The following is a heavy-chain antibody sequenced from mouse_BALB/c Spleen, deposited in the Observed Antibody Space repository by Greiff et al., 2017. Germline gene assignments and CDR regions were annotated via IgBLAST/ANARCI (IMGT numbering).Heavy chain of an antibody. V-gene: IGHV1S22*01. D-gene: IGHD2-4*01. CDR1: GYTFTSYW. CDR2: IYPGSGST. J-gene: IGHJ2*01. Sequence: LQQPGSELVRPGASVKLSCKASGYTFTSYWMHWVKQRPGQGLEWIGNIYPGSGSTNYDEKFKSKATLTVDTSSSTAYMQLSSLTSEDSAVYYGTRGGGLRPFDYWGQGTTLTVSS. CDR3: TRGGGLRPFDY.